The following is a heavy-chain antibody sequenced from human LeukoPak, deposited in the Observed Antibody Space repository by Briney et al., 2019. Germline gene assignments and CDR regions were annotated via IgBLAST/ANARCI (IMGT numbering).Heavy chain of an antibody. V-gene: IGHV3-74*01. D-gene: IGHD5/OR15-5a*01. CDR2: INSDGSTT. J-gene: IGHJ4*02. Sequence: PGGSLRLSCAASGFTFSSYWMHWVRQAPGKGLVWVSNINSDGSTTTYADSVKGRFTISRDNSKNTLYLQMNSLRAEDTAVYYCASGQDPNSVHTTIDYWGQGTLVTVSS. CDR3: ASGQDPNSVHTTIDY. CDR1: GFTFSSYW.